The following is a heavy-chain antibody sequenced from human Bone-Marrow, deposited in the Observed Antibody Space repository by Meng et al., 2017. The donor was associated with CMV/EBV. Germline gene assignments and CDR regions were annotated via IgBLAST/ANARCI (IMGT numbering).Heavy chain of an antibody. CDR2: INHSGST. Sequence: SETLSLTRAVYGGSFSGYYWSWIRQPPGKGLEWIGEINHSGSTNYNPSLKSRVTISVDTSKNQFSLKLSSVTAADTAVYYCAGYLGVVIINAFDIWGQGTIVTVSS. V-gene: IGHV4-34*01. CDR1: GGSFSGYY. D-gene: IGHD3-3*01. J-gene: IGHJ3*02. CDR3: AGYLGVVIINAFDI.